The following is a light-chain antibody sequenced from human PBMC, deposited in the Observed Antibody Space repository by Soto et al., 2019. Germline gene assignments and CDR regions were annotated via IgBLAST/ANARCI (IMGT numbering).Light chain of an antibody. V-gene: IGLV2-14*01. CDR2: EVS. CDR3: SSYTSSSSLYV. Sequence: QSALTQPASVSGSPGQSITISCTGTRSDVGGYNYVSWYQQHPGKAPKLMIYEVSNRPSGVSNRFSGSKSGNTASLTISGLQAVDEADYYCSSYTSSSSLYVFGTGTKLTVL. CDR1: RSDVGGYNY. J-gene: IGLJ1*01.